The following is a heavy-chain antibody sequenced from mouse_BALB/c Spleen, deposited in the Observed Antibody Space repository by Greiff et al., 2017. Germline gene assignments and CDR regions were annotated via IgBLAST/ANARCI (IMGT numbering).Heavy chain of an antibody. CDR2: ISYSGCT. CDR3: ARGLHWFAY. J-gene: IGHJ3*01. V-gene: IGHV3-2*02. CDR1: GYSITSDYA. D-gene: IGHD2-13*01. Sequence: EVQLVESGPGLVKPSQSLSLTCTVTGYSITSDYAWNWIRQFPGNKLEWMGYISYSGCTSYNPSLKSRISITRDTSKNQFFLQLNSVTTEDTATYYCARGLHWFAYWGQGTLVTVSA.